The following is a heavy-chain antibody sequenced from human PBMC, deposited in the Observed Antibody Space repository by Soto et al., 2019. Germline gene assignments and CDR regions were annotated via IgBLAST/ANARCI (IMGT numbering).Heavy chain of an antibody. V-gene: IGHV2-5*02. D-gene: IGHD3-3*01. CDR3: AHRVLRTVFGLVTTTAIYFDF. CDR1: GFSLTTSGVG. CDR2: IYWDDDK. Sequence: QITLNESGPTVVRPTETLTLTCRFSGFSLTTSGVGVGWIRQSPGKDPEWLALIYWDDDKRYSASLKSRLTNTKDTSKNQVVLTVSDLDPTDTATYYCAHRVLRTVFGLVTTTAIYFDFWGQGTPVAVSS. J-gene: IGHJ4*02.